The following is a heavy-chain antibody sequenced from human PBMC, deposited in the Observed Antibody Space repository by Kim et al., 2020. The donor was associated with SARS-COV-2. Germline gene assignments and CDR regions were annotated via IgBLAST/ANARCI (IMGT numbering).Heavy chain of an antibody. Sequence: GGSLRLSCAASGFTFSSYAMSWVRQAPGKGLEWVSAISGGGGSTYYADSVKGRFTISRDNSKNTLYLQMNSLRAEDTAVFFCAKDSGLELIYYYYGLDVWGQGTTVTVSS. CDR1: GFTFSSYA. D-gene: IGHD1-7*01. V-gene: IGHV3-23*01. CDR3: AKDSGLELIYYYYGLDV. J-gene: IGHJ6*02. CDR2: ISGGGGST.